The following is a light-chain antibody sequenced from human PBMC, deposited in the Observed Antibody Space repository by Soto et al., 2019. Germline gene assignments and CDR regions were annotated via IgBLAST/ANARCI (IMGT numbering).Light chain of an antibody. J-gene: IGKJ1*01. Sequence: IVMTQSPATLSVSPGERATLSCRASQRVSSNLAWYQQKPGQAPRLLIYGVSTSATGIPARFSGSGSGTDFTLTISSLQSEDFAVYYCQQYNNWWTFGQGTKVEIK. CDR3: QQYNNWWT. CDR2: GVS. CDR1: QRVSSN. V-gene: IGKV3-15*01.